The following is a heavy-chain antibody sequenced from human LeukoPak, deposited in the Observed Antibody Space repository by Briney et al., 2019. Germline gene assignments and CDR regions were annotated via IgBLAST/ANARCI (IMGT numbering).Heavy chain of an antibody. CDR2: IYYSGST. Sequence: PSETLSLTCAVYGGSFSGYYWSWIRQPPGKGLEWIGSIYYSGSTYYNPSLKSRVTISVDTSKNQFSLKLSSVTAADTAVYYCARNNLVVTATDYWGQGTLVTVSS. V-gene: IGHV4-34*01. CDR1: GGSFSGYY. J-gene: IGHJ4*02. D-gene: IGHD2-21*02. CDR3: ARNNLVVTATDY.